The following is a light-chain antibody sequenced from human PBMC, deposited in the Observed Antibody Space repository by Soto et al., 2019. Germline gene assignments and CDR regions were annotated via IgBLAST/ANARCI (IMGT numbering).Light chain of an antibody. J-gene: IGLJ1*01. CDR1: SSDVGGYNH. CDR3: SSYTSSSTLEV. Sequence: QSALTQPASVSGSPGQSITISCTGTSSDVGGYNHVSWYQQHPGKAPKLMICDVTNRPSGVSNRFSGSKSGNTASLTISGLQAEDEAEYYCSSYTSSSTLEVFGPGTKLTVL. V-gene: IGLV2-14*03. CDR2: DVT.